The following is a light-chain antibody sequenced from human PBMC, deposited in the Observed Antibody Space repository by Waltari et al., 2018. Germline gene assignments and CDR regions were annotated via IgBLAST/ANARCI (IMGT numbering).Light chain of an antibody. CDR3: CSYAGPWV. Sequence: QSALTQPASVSGSPGQSVTISCTGTSSDVGLVSWYQQHPGKATNLIIYEDNKRPSGVSDRVSGCKSGNTDTLSSSGPQAEDEADYHCCSYAGPWVFGGGTKLTVL. CDR2: EDN. V-gene: IGLV2-23*01. J-gene: IGLJ3*02. CDR1: SSDVGL.